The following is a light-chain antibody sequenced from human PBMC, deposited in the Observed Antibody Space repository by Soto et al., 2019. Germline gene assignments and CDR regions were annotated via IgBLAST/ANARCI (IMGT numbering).Light chain of an antibody. V-gene: IGKV1-33*01. CDR1: QDINIY. Sequence: IQMTQSPSSLFASVGDIVTITCQATQDINIYLNWYQQKPGKAPNLLVYDASNLEIGVPSRFSGSGSGTHFTFTISSLQTEDIGTYYCQQYDILPITFGRGTRLEIK. CDR3: QQYDILPIT. J-gene: IGKJ5*01. CDR2: DAS.